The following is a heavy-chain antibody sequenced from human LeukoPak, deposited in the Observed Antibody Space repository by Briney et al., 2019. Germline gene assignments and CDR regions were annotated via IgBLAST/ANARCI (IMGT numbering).Heavy chain of an antibody. CDR1: GFTFSSYG. D-gene: IGHD1-26*01. J-gene: IGHJ4*02. CDR2: ISYDGSTI. Sequence: GRSLRLACAASGFTFSSYGIHWVRQAPGKGLEWVAVISYDGSTIYYADSVKGRFTISRDNSKDTVYLQMNSLRGDDTAVYYCAKGVGSTGSYFDYWGQGTLVTVSS. CDR3: AKGVGSTGSYFDY. V-gene: IGHV3-30*18.